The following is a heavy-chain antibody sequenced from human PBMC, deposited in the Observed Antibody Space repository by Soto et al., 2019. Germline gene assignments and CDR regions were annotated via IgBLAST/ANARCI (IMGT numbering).Heavy chain of an antibody. V-gene: IGHV3-23*01. CDR3: AKDTSIAVAGPLAY. D-gene: IGHD6-19*01. CDR2: ISGSGGST. J-gene: IGHJ4*02. Sequence: GGSVRLCCAASGVSCGSYAMRWVGQAPGKGLEWVSAISGSGGSTYYADSVKGRFTISRDNSKNTLYLQMNSLRAEDTAVYYCAKDTSIAVAGPLAYWGQGSLVTVSS. CDR1: GVSCGSYA.